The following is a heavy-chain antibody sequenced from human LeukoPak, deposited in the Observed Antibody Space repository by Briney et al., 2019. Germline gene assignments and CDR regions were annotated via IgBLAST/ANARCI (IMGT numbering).Heavy chain of an antibody. CDR2: IWYDGSNK. D-gene: IGHD2-2*01. Sequence: GGSLRLSCAASGFTFSSYGMHWVRQAPGKGLEWVAVIWYDGSNKYYADSVKGRFTISRDNSKNTLYLQMNSLRAEDTAAYYCARDDCSSTSCYGMDVWGQGTTVTVSS. J-gene: IGHJ6*02. V-gene: IGHV3-33*01. CDR3: ARDDCSSTSCYGMDV. CDR1: GFTFSSYG.